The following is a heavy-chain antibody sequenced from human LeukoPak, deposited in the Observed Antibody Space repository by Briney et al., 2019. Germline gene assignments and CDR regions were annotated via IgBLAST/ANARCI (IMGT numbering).Heavy chain of an antibody. V-gene: IGHV1-18*01. CDR2: ISTHNGNT. CDR3: ARLFYYDSSTFADDAFDI. CDR1: GGSSSSYV. J-gene: IGHJ3*02. Sequence: GASVKVSCEASGGSSSSYVITWVRQAPGQGLQWMGWISTHNGNTNYAQSLQGRVTMTTDTSTSTAYMELRSLRSDDTAVYYCARLFYYDSSTFADDAFDIWGQGTVITVSS. D-gene: IGHD3-22*01.